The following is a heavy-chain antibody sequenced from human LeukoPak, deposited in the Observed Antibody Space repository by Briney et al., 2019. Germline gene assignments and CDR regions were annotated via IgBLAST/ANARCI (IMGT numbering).Heavy chain of an antibody. J-gene: IGHJ3*02. D-gene: IGHD5-18*01. CDR2: ISSSGSTM. CDR3: TRGHPNMDTDAFDI. V-gene: IGHV3-48*03. CDR1: GFTFSSYA. Sequence: GGSLRLSCAASGFTFSSYAMSWVRQAPGKGLEWVSYISSSGSTMYFADSVRGRFTISRDNAKNSLYLQMNSLRAEDTAVYYCTRGHPNMDTDAFDIWGQGTMVTVSP.